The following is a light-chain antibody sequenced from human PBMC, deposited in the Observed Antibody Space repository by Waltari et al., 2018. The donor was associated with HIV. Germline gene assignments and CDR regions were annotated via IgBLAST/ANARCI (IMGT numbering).Light chain of an antibody. CDR2: RNK. CDR3: AAWDDSLSGHWV. Sequence: QSVLTQPPSASGTPGQRVTISCSGSSSNIGSNYVYWYQQLPGMAPKLLIYRNKQRPSGVPDRFSGSKSGTSASLAISGLRSEDEADYYCAAWDDSLSGHWVFGGGTKLTVL. V-gene: IGLV1-47*01. J-gene: IGLJ3*02. CDR1: SSNIGSNY.